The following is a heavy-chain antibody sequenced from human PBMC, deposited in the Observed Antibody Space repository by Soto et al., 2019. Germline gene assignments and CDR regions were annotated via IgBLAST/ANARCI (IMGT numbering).Heavy chain of an antibody. CDR2: IYYSGST. CDR3: ARDPGGRYDY. Sequence: SETLSLTCTVSGGSVSSGSYYWSWIRQPPGKGLEWIGYIYYSGSTNYNPSLKSRVTISVDTSKNQFSLKLSSVTAADTAVYYCARDPGGRYDYWGQGTLVTVSS. CDR1: GGSVSSGSYY. J-gene: IGHJ4*02. D-gene: IGHD1-26*01. V-gene: IGHV4-61*01.